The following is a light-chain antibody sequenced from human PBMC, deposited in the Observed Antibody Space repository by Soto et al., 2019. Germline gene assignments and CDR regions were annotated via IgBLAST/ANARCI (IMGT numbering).Light chain of an antibody. Sequence: EIVLTQPPATLSLSPGEIATLSCSASQSVSSYLAWYQQKPGQAPRLLIYDASNRATGIPARFSGSGSGTDFTLTISSLEPEDFAVYYCQQGSNWPPGLTFGGGTKVDIK. V-gene: IGKV3-11*01. CDR2: DAS. CDR3: QQGSNWPPGLT. J-gene: IGKJ4*01. CDR1: QSVSSY.